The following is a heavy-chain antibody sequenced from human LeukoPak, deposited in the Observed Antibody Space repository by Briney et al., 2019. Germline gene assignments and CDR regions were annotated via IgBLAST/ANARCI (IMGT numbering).Heavy chain of an antibody. CDR2: INPNSGGT. CDR1: GYTFTGYY. J-gene: IGHJ4*02. Sequence: ASVKVSCKASGYTFTGYYMHWVRRAPGQGLEWMGWINPNSGGTNYAQKFQGRVTMTRDTSISTAYMELSRLRSDDTAVYYCARSPSYSGYDLGYYFDYWGQGTLVTVSS. D-gene: IGHD5-12*01. V-gene: IGHV1-2*02. CDR3: ARSPSYSGYDLGYYFDY.